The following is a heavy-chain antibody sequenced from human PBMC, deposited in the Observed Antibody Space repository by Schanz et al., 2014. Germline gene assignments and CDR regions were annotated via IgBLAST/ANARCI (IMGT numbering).Heavy chain of an antibody. D-gene: IGHD5-18*01. V-gene: IGHV3-74*01. CDR1: TFTFSSYW. CDR2: IDRDGSRT. CDR3: ARGGYSYGSGYSAMDV. Sequence: EVQLVESGGGFVQPGGSLRLSCAASTFTFSSYWMHWVRQAPGKGLVWVSRIDRDGSRTNYADSVKGRFTISRDNAKSTXYLQMNSLGVEDMAVYYCARGGYSYGSGYSAMDVWGQGTAVTVSS. J-gene: IGHJ6*02.